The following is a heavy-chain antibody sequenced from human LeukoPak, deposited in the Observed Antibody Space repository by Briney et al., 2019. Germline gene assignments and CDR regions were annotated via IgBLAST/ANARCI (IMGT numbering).Heavy chain of an antibody. J-gene: IGHJ3*02. D-gene: IGHD4-23*01. CDR1: GDSFISYP. CDR2: IIPTRHIT. Sequence: GASVTVSCKASGDSFISYPISWVRLAPGQGLEWMGRIIPTRHITDYAKKFQDRLTITADTSTTTDYMELSSLRSEDTAVYFCAREYASGNSFHVIFHIWGQGTMVSVSS. V-gene: IGHV1-69*04. CDR3: AREYASGNSFHVIFHI.